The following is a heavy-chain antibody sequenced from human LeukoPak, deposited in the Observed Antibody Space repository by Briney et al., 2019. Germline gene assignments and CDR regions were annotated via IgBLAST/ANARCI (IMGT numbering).Heavy chain of an antibody. J-gene: IGHJ3*02. CDR1: GFTFSSYS. CDR2: ISSSSSYI. V-gene: IGHV3-21*01. D-gene: IGHD4-17*01. Sequence: GGSLRLSCAASGFTFSSYSMNWVRQAPGKGLEWVSSISSSSSYIYYADSVKGRFTISRDNAKNSLYLPMNSLRAEDTAVYYCAREVTTPSPGAFDIWGQGTMVTVSS. CDR3: AREVTTPSPGAFDI.